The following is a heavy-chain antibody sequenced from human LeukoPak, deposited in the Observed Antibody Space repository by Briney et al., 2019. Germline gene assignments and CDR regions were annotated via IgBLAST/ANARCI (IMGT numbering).Heavy chain of an antibody. CDR1: GFTFSNAW. CDR2: IYSGGST. CDR3: ARGYYYGSGSYYNFGDAFDI. V-gene: IGHV3-66*01. Sequence: GGSLRLSCAASGFTFSNAWMSWVRQAPGKGLEWVSVIYSGGSTYYADSVKGRFTISRDNSKNTLYLQMNSLRAEDTAVYYCARGYYYGSGSYYNFGDAFDIWGQGTMVTVSS. J-gene: IGHJ3*02. D-gene: IGHD3-10*01.